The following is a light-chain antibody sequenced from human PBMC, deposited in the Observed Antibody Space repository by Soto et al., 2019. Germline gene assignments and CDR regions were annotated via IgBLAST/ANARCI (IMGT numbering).Light chain of an antibody. CDR3: QSYDSSRWV. J-gene: IGLJ3*02. CDR2: DVT. CDR1: SSDVGRYNY. Sequence: QSALTQPRSVSGSPGQSVAISCTGTSSDVGRYNYVSWYQQLPDKPPKLIIRDVTKRPSGVPDRFSGSKSGNTASLTISGLQADDEADYYCQSYDSSRWVFGGGTKLTVL. V-gene: IGLV2-11*01.